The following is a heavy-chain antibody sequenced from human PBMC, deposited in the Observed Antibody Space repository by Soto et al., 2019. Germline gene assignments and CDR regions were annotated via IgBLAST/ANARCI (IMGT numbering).Heavy chain of an antibody. CDR1: GGSISSSSYY. CDR2: IYYSGST. D-gene: IGHD3-3*01. CDR3: ARPYYDFWSGYQFFDY. J-gene: IGHJ4*02. V-gene: IGHV4-39*01. Sequence: SETLSLTCTVSGGSISSSSYYWGWIRQPPGKGLEWIGSIYYSGSTYYNPSLKSRVTISVDTSKNQFSLKLSSVTAADTAVYYCARPYYDFWSGYQFFDYWGQGTLVTVSS.